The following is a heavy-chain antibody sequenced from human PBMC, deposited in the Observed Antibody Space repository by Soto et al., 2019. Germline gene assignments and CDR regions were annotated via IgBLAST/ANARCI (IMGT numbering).Heavy chain of an antibody. J-gene: IGHJ6*02. CDR1: GFTFSSYG. Sequence: QVQLVESGGGVVQPGRSLRLSSAASGFTFSSYGMHWVRLAPDKGLEWVAVIWYDGSNKYYADSVKGRFTISRDNSKNTLYLQMNSLRAEDTAVYYCASEYCSGGRCYYYGMDVWGQGTTVTVSS. V-gene: IGHV3-33*01. CDR3: ASEYCSGGRCYYYGMDV. D-gene: IGHD2-15*01. CDR2: IWYDGSNK.